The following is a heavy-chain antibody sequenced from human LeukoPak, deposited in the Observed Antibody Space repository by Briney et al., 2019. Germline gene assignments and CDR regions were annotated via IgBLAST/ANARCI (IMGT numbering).Heavy chain of an antibody. D-gene: IGHD6-13*01. CDR3: AKVSWANYFDH. V-gene: IGHV3-23*01. Sequence: PGGSLRLSCAASGFTFSSYAMSWVRQAPGKGLEWISAISGSGGNTNYADSVRGRFTISRDNSKNTLYLQMNSLRAEDTAIYYCAKVSWANYFDHWGQGTPVTVSS. J-gene: IGHJ4*02. CDR2: ISGSGGNT. CDR1: GFTFSSYA.